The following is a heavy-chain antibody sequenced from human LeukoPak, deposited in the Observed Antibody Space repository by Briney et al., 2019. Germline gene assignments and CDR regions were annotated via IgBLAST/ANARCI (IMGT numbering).Heavy chain of an antibody. D-gene: IGHD6-19*01. CDR3: ALHVPGIAVAGPPDY. CDR2: IYYSVST. CDR1: GGSISSYY. V-gene: IGHV4-59*01. J-gene: IGHJ4*02. Sequence: SETLSLTCTVSGGSISSYYWSWTRQPPGKGLEWIGYIYYSVSTNYNPSLKSRVTISVDTSKNQFSLKLSSVTAADTAVYCCALHVPGIAVAGPPDYWGQGTLVTVSS.